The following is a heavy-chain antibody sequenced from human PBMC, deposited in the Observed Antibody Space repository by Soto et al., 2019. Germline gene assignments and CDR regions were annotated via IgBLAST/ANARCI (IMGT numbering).Heavy chain of an antibody. J-gene: IGHJ6*02. CDR3: ARDLQYSRLFYGMDV. D-gene: IGHD6-13*01. Sequence: PLSLTCTVSGGSISSGGYYWSWIRQHPGKGLEWIGYIYYSGSTYYNPSLKSRVTISVDTSKNQFSLKLSSVTAADTAVYYCARDLQYSRLFYGMDVWGQGTTVTVSS. CDR1: GGSISSGGYY. CDR2: IYYSGST. V-gene: IGHV4-31*03.